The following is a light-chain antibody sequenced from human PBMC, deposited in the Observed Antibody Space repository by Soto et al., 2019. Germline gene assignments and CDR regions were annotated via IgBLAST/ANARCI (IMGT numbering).Light chain of an antibody. Sequence: QSALTQPASVSGSPGQSITISCTGTNGGVGSYHLVSWYQRYPGEAPKLIIYEVNKRPSGISNRFSGSKSGNTASLTISGVQAEDEAECDCCSYAGSNSVIFGGGTQLTVL. V-gene: IGLV2-23*02. CDR3: CSYAGSNSVI. CDR2: EVN. CDR1: NGGVGSYHL. J-gene: IGLJ2*01.